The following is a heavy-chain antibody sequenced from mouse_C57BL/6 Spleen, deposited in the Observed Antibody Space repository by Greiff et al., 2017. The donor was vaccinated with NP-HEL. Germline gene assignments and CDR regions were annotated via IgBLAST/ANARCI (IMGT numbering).Heavy chain of an antibody. CDR2: ISGGGGNT. D-gene: IGHD2-12*01. V-gene: IGHV5-9*01. Sequence: EVMLVESGGGLVKPGGSLKLSCAASGFTFSSYTMSWVRQTPEKRLEWVATISGGGGNTYYPDSVKGRFTISRDNAKNTLYLQMSSLRSEDTALYYCARQTVTTGGGNYFDYWGQGTTLTVSS. CDR3: ARQTVTTGGGNYFDY. CDR1: GFTFSSYT. J-gene: IGHJ2*01.